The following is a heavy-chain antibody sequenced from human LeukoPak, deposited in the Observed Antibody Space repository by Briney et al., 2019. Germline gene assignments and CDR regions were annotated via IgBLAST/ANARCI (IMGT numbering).Heavy chain of an antibody. CDR2: ISYDGNNK. CDR3: AKDAYWEPFDY. CDR1: GFTFSSYA. Sequence: PGGSLRLSCAASGFTFSSYAIHWVRQAPGKGLEWVAGISYDGNNKYYADSVKGRFTISRDNSKNTLYLQMNSLRAEDTAVYYCAKDAYWEPFDYWGQGTLVTVSS. J-gene: IGHJ4*02. D-gene: IGHD1-26*01. V-gene: IGHV3-30*04.